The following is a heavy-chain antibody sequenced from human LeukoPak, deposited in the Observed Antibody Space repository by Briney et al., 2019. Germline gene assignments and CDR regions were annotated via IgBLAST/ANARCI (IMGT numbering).Heavy chain of an antibody. CDR1: GFAFSSYA. D-gene: IGHD6-13*01. Sequence: GGSLRLSCAPSGFAFSSYAMHWVRQGPGEGLVWVALVSYDGGSKYYADSVKGRITISRDNSKNTLHLQMNSLRTEDTAVYYCARVKGGIAAAGNYFDYWGQGTLVTVSS. CDR2: VSYDGGSK. CDR3: ARVKGGIAAAGNYFDY. V-gene: IGHV3-30-3*01. J-gene: IGHJ4*02.